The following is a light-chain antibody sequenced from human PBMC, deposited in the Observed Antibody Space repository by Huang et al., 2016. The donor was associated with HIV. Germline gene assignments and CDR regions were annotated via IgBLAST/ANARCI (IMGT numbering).Light chain of an antibody. V-gene: IGKV1-NL1*01. J-gene: IGKJ2*01. Sequence: DIQMPQSPSSLSASVGDRVTITCRASQGISNSLAWYHQKPGQAPKLLLYDVSRLKSGVPSRFSGSGSGTNYTLTISSLQPEDFATYYCQQCYSAPYTFGQGTKLEIK. CDR3: QQCYSAPYT. CDR1: QGISNS. CDR2: DVS.